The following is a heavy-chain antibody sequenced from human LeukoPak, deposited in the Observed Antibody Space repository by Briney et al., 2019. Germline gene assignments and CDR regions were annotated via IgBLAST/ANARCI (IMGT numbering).Heavy chain of an antibody. CDR1: GGTFSSYA. Sequence: ASVKVSCEASGGTFSSYAISWVRQAPGQGLEWMGGIIPIFGTASYAQKFQGRVTITADESTSTAYMELSSLRSEDTAVYYCARVSTARSYYYYYGMDVWGQGTTVTVSS. V-gene: IGHV1-69*01. J-gene: IGHJ6*02. CDR3: ARVSTARSYYYYYGMDV. CDR2: IIPIFGTA. D-gene: IGHD6-6*01.